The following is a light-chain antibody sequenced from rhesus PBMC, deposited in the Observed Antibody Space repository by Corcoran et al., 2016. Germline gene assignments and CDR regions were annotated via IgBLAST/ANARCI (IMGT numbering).Light chain of an antibody. CDR1: ESVGSY. CDR2: RAY. Sequence: EIVMTQSPATLSLSSGETATLSCRASESVGSYLAWYQQKPGQAPNLPVHRAYFRAPGIPDRFSGGGSRTEFTLTISSLEPDDVGVYHCRQYNDLLLTFGGGTKVELK. J-gene: IGKJ4*01. V-gene: IGKV3-40*03. CDR3: RQYNDLLLT.